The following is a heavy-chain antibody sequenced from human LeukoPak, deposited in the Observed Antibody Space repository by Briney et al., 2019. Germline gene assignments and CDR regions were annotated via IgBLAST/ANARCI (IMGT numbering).Heavy chain of an antibody. J-gene: IGHJ5*02. D-gene: IGHD2-2*01. V-gene: IGHV4-4*02. CDR1: GGSISSSNW. Sequence: SGTLSLTCAVSGGSISSSNWWSWVRQPPGKGLEWIGEIYHSGSTNYNPSLKSRVTISVDKSKNQFSLKLSSVTAADTAVYYCARARVVPAAPFDPWGQGTLVTVSS. CDR2: IYHSGST. CDR3: ARARVVPAAPFDP.